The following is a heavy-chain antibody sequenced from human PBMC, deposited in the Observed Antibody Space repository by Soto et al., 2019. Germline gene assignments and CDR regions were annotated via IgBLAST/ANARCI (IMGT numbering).Heavy chain of an antibody. CDR3: ARKDGGSGSYPIDD. D-gene: IGHD3-10*01. V-gene: IGHV4-34*01. CDR1: GGSFSGYY. Sequence: PSETLSLTCAVYGGSFSGYYWSWIRQPPGKGLEWIGEINHSGSTNYNPSLKSRVTISVDTSKNQFSLKLSSVTAADTAVYYCARKDGGSGSYPIDDWGQGTLVTVSS. CDR2: INHSGST. J-gene: IGHJ4*02.